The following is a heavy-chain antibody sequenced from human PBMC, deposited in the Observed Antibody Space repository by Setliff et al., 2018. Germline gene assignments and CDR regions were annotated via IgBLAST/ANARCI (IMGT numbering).Heavy chain of an antibody. CDR1: GGSFSGYY. CDR3: AREVVVVTSAITYSYYMDV. V-gene: IGHV4-59*01. J-gene: IGHJ6*03. D-gene: IGHD2-2*01. Sequence: SETLSLTCAVYGGSFSGYYWSWIRQPPGKGLEWIGYIYYSGSTNYNPSLKSRVTISVDTSKNQFSLKLSSVTAADTAVYYCAREVVVVTSAITYSYYMDVWGKGTTVTVSS. CDR2: IYYSGST.